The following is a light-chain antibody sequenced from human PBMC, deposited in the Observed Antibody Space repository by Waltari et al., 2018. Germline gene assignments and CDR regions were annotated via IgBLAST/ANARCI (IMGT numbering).Light chain of an antibody. Sequence: SYELTQPPSVSVSPGQTASITCSGDQLGDKYACWYQQKPGQSPVLVIYQDSKRPSGIPERFSGSTSGNTATLTISGTQAMDEADYYCQAWDSSTAEFGGGTKLTVL. V-gene: IGLV3-1*01. CDR2: QDS. CDR3: QAWDSSTAE. CDR1: QLGDKY. J-gene: IGLJ2*01.